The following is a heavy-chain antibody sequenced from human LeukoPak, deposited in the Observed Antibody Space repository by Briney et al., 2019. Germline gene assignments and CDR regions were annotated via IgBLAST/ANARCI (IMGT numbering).Heavy chain of an antibody. Sequence: GGSLRLSCAASGFTFSSYAMSWVRQAPGKGLEGVSAISGSGGSTYYADSVKGRFTISRDNSKNTLYLQMTSLRAADTAVYSCAKDRGLYCSSPSCYLDHSFDYWGQGTLVTVSS. CDR2: ISGSGGST. J-gene: IGHJ4*02. D-gene: IGHD2-2*01. CDR1: GFTFSSYA. CDR3: AKDRGLYCSSPSCYLDHSFDY. V-gene: IGHV3-23*01.